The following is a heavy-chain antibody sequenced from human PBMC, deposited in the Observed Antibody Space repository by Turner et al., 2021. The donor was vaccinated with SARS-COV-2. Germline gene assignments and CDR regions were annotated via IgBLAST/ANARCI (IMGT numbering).Heavy chain of an antibody. CDR3: ASSSGYSSNWYLKH. V-gene: IGHV3-53*04. J-gene: IGHJ4*02. CDR1: GFTVSSNY. D-gene: IGHD6-13*01. CDR2: IYSGGST. Sequence: ELQLVESGGGLVQPGGSLRLSCAARGFTVSSNYMTWVRQAPGKGLELVSVIYSGGSTYYADSVKGRSTISRHNSKNTLYLQMNSLRPEDTAVYYCASSSGYSSNWYLKHWGQGTLVTVSS.